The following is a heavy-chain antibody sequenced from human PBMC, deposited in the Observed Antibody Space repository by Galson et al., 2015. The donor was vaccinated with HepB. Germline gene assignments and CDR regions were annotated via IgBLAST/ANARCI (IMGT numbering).Heavy chain of an antibody. D-gene: IGHD1-26*01. CDR2: ISAYNRKT. V-gene: IGHV1-18*01. CDR1: GYTFSSYS. Sequence: SVKVSCKVSGYTFSSYSITWVRQAPGQGLEWMGWISAYNRKTNYAQKFQGRVTMTRDTSTSTVYMDLNSLRSEDTAVYYCVREYRGGSFDYWGQGTLVTVSS. J-gene: IGHJ4*02. CDR3: VREYRGGSFDY.